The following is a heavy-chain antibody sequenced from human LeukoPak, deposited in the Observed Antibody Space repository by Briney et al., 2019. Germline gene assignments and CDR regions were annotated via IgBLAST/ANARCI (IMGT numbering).Heavy chain of an antibody. D-gene: IGHD4-17*01. Sequence: WASVKVSCKASGYTFTSYDINWVRQATGQGLEWMGWMNPNSGNTGYEQKFQGRVTMTRNTSISTAYMELSSLRSEDTAVYYCARGVRRGAVTTLGYWGQGTLVTVSS. J-gene: IGHJ4*02. CDR2: MNPNSGNT. CDR1: GYTFTSYD. CDR3: ARGVRRGAVTTLGY. V-gene: IGHV1-8*01.